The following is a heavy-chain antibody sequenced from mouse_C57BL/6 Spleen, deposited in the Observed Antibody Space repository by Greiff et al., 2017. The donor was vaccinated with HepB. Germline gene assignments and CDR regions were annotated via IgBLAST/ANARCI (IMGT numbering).Heavy chain of an antibody. CDR1: GYTFTSYD. J-gene: IGHJ4*01. CDR2: IYPRDGST. Sequence: QVQLQQSGPELVKPGASVKLSCKASGYTFTSYDINWVKQRPGQGLEWIGWIYPRDGSTKYNEKLKGKATLTVDTSSSTAYMELHSLTSEDSAVYFCARGGYDGDYYAMDYWGQGTSVTVSS. CDR3: ARGGYDGDYYAMDY. V-gene: IGHV1-85*01. D-gene: IGHD2-2*01.